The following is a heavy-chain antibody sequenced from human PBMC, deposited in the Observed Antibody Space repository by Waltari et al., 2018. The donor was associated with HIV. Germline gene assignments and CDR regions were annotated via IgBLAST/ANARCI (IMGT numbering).Heavy chain of an antibody. CDR2: IYYSGST. V-gene: IGHV4-59*01. D-gene: IGHD3-22*01. CDR1: GGPISSYY. CDR3: ARALTRHYYDSSGYFGAFDI. Sequence: QVQLQESGPGLVKPSETLSLTCTVSGGPISSYYWSWTRQPPGRGLEWIGYIYYSGSTNYNPSLKSRVTISVDTSKNQFSRKLSSVTAADTAVYYCARALTRHYYDSSGYFGAFDIWGQGTMVTVSS. J-gene: IGHJ3*02.